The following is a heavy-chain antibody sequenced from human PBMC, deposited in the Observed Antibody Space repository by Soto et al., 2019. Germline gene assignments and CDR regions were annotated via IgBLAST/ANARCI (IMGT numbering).Heavy chain of an antibody. Sequence: PXGCLRLTCAASGFTFSSYTMSWVRQAPGKGLEWVSSITGSGGSTYFADSVKGRFTFSRDNSKNTLYLQMNSLRAEDTAVYFCAKARGPVAAAFDYWGQGTLVTVSS. CDR3: AKARGPVAAAFDY. D-gene: IGHD6-13*01. J-gene: IGHJ4*02. CDR1: GFTFSSYT. V-gene: IGHV3-23*01. CDR2: ITGSGGST.